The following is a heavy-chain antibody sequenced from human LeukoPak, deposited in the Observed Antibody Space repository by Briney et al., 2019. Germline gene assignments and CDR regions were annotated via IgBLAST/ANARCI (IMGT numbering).Heavy chain of an antibody. D-gene: IGHD1-1*01. J-gene: IGHJ2*01. CDR1: GFTFSNYW. Sequence: GGSLRLSCAVSGFTFSNYWMYWVRQAPGKGLVWVARINSDGSSTTYADSVEGRFTISRDNTKSMLHLQMHSLRVDDSAVYFCTRTTTTAGWYFDLWGRGTLVTVSS. V-gene: IGHV3-74*01. CDR2: INSDGSST. CDR3: TRTTTTAGWYFDL.